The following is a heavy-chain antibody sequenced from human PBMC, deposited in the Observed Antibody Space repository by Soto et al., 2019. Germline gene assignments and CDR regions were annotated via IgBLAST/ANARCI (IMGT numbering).Heavy chain of an antibody. Sequence: SETLSLTCTVSGGSISSSSYYWGWIRQPPGKGLEWIGSIYYSGSTYYNPSLKSRVTISVDTSKNQFSLKLSSVTAADTAVYYCARLLSNTRENFDYWGQGTLVTVSS. V-gene: IGHV4-39*01. CDR2: IYYSGST. CDR3: ARLLSNTRENFDY. D-gene: IGHD2-15*01. CDR1: GGSISSSSYY. J-gene: IGHJ4*02.